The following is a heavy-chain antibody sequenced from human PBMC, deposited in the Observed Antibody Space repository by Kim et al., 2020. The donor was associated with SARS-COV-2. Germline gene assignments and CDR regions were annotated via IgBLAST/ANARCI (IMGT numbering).Heavy chain of an antibody. Sequence: ASVKVSCKASGYTFTSYAIHWVRQAPGQRLEWMGWINAGNGKTKYSQKFQDRVTITRDTSASTAYMELSSLRSEDTTVYYCARPQYITGRGAFDIWGQGTVVTDSS. J-gene: IGHJ3*02. V-gene: IGHV1-3*01. CDR3: ARPQYITGRGAFDI. D-gene: IGHD6-25*01. CDR1: GYTFTSYA. CDR2: INAGNGKT.